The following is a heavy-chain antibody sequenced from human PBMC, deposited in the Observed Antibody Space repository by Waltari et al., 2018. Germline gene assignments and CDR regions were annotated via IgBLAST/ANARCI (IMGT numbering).Heavy chain of an antibody. D-gene: IGHD1-1*01. CDR2: IYDSGST. J-gene: IGHJ5*02. CDR1: GGSISSHY. Sequence: QVQLQESGPGLVKPSETLSLTCTVSGGSISSHYWSWTRQPPGKGLEWIGYIYDSGSTNHHPALKSRVTIPVDTSKNPFSLKLSAVTAADAAVYYCATYRGATSFDPWGQGTLVTVSS. CDR3: ATYRGATSFDP. V-gene: IGHV4-59*11.